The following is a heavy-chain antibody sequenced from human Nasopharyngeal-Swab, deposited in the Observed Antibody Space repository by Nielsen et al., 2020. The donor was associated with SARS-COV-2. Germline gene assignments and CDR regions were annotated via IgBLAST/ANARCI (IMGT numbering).Heavy chain of an antibody. CDR1: GFTFSSYS. D-gene: IGHD3-9*01. CDR2: ISSSSSYM. CDR3: VRDRLNGGGMDV. V-gene: IGHV3-21*01. Sequence: GESLKISRAASGFTFSSYSMNWVRQAPGKGLEWVSSISSSSSYMYYADSVKGRFTISRDNAKNSVYLQMNSLRAEDTAVYYCVRDRLNGGGMDVWGQGTTVTVSS. J-gene: IGHJ6*02.